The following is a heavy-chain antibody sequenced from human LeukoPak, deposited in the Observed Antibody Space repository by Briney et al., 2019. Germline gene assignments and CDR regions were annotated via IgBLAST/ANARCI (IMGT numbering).Heavy chain of an antibody. V-gene: IGHV4-59*11. J-gene: IGHJ5*02. CDR1: GGSISSHY. D-gene: IGHD4-17*01. Sequence: PSETLSLTCTVSGGSISSHYWSWIRQPPGKGLEWIGYIYSSGTTNYNPSLKSRVTISVDTSKNQFSLKLDSVTAADTAVYYCARTVNWFDPWGQGTLVNVSS. CDR3: ARTVNWFDP. CDR2: IYSSGTT.